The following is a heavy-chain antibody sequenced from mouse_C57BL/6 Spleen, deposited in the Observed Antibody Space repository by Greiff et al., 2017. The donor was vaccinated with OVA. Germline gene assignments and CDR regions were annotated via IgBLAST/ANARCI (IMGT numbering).Heavy chain of an antibody. D-gene: IGHD1-1*01. Sequence: EVKLMESEGGLVQPGSSMKLSCTASGFTFSDYYMAWVRQVPEKGLEWVANINYDGSSTYYLDSLKSRFIISRDNAKNILYLQMSSLKSEDTATYYCARVGGSYWYFDVWGTGTTVTVSS. CDR3: ARVGGSYWYFDV. CDR1: GFTFSDYY. V-gene: IGHV5-16*01. CDR2: INYDGSST. J-gene: IGHJ1*03.